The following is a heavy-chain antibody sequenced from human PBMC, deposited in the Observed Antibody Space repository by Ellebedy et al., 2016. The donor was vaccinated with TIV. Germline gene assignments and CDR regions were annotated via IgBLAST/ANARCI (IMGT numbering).Heavy chain of an antibody. D-gene: IGHD4-17*01. CDR3: ARPLRSTVTTSIYFDY. Sequence: SETLSLTXTVSGGSISSSSFFWGWIRQPPGKGPEWIAIIYYSGSTYYNPSLNSRVTISLDTSKNQFSLNLSSVTAADAAVYYCARPLRSTVTTSIYFDYWGQGALVTVSS. V-gene: IGHV4-39*01. CDR1: GGSISSSSFF. CDR2: IYYSGST. J-gene: IGHJ4*02.